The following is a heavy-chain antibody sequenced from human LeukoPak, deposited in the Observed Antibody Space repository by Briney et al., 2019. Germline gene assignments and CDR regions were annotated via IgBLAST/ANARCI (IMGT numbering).Heavy chain of an antibody. CDR2: INHSGST. V-gene: IGHV4-34*01. CDR3: ARHSVVGATPTYYYYGMDV. J-gene: IGHJ6*02. CDR1: GGSFSGYY. Sequence: SETLSLTCAVYGGSFSGYYWSWIRQPPGKGLEWIGEINHSGSTNYNPSLESRVTISVDTSKNQFSLKLSSVTAADTAVYYCARHSVVGATPTYYYYGMDVWGQGTTVTVSS. D-gene: IGHD1-26*01.